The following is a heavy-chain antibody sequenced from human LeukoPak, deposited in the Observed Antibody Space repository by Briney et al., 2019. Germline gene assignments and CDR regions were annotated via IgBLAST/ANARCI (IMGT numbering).Heavy chain of an antibody. D-gene: IGHD3-3*01. CDR2: IYYSGST. V-gene: IGHV4-61*01. CDR1: GGSVSSGSYY. Sequence: SETLSLTCTVSGGSVSSGSYYWSWFRQPPGKRLEWIGYIYYSGSTNYNPSLKSRVTISVDTSRNQFSLKLSSVTAADTAVYYCARGGSAYDYPFDYWGQGTLVTVSS. J-gene: IGHJ4*02. CDR3: ARGGSAYDYPFDY.